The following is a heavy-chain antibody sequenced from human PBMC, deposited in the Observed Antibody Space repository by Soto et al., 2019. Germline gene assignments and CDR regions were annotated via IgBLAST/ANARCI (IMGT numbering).Heavy chain of an antibody. CDR2: IYYSGST. V-gene: IGHV4-39*01. CDR1: GGSISSSSYY. D-gene: IGHD2-15*01. J-gene: IGHJ5*02. Sequence: QLLESGPGLVKPSETLSLTCTVSGGSISSSSYYWGWIRQPPGKGLEWIGSIYYSGSTYYNPSLKSRVTISVDTSKNQFSLKLSSVTAADTAVYYCASQVIVVVVAAYSGWFDPWGQGTLVTVSS. CDR3: ASQVIVVVVAAYSGWFDP.